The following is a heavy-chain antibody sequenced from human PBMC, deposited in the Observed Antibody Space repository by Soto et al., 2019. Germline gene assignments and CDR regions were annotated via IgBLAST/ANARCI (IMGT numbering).Heavy chain of an antibody. Sequence: QVQLVQSGAEVKKTGASVKVSCKASGYTFTSYGISWVRQAPGQGLEWMGWISAYNGNTNYAQKLQGRVTMTTDTSKSTGYMELRSLRSDDTAVYYRARASPRYSSSWTGDAFDIWGQGTMVTVPS. J-gene: IGHJ3*02. CDR3: ARASPRYSSSWTGDAFDI. V-gene: IGHV1-18*01. CDR2: ISAYNGNT. D-gene: IGHD6-13*01. CDR1: GYTFTSYG.